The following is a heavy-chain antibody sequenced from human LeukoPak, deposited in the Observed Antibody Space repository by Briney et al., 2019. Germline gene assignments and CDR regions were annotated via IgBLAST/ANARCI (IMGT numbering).Heavy chain of an antibody. CDR2: ISGSGGST. CDR3: ARAGYSSSGKLGY. D-gene: IGHD6-6*01. CDR1: GFTFSSFD. Sequence: GGSLRLSCAASGFTFSSFDMSWVRQAPGEGLEWVSAISGSGGSTYNADSVKGRFTISRDNAKNSLYLQMNSLRAEDTAVYYCARAGYSSSGKLGYWGQGTLVTVSS. J-gene: IGHJ4*02. V-gene: IGHV3-23*01.